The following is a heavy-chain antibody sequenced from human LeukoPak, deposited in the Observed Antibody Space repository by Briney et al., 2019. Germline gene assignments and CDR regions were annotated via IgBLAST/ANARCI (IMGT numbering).Heavy chain of an antibody. CDR2: ISSSSYI. V-gene: IGHV3-21*01. Sequence: GGSLRLSCAASGFTFSSYSMNWVRQAPGKGLEWVSSISSSSYIYYADSVKGRFTISRDNAKNSLYLQMNSLRAEDTAVYYCAREGWAAAGGYWGQGTLVTVSS. CDR1: GFTFSSYS. CDR3: AREGWAAAGGY. J-gene: IGHJ4*02. D-gene: IGHD6-13*01.